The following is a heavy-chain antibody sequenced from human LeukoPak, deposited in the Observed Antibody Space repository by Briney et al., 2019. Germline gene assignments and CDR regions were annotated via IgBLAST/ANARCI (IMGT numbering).Heavy chain of an antibody. Sequence: SETLSLTCAVYGGSFSGYYWSWIRQPPGKGLEWIGEINHSGSANYNPSLKSRVTISVDTSKNQFSLKLSSVTAADTAVYYCARSVEASGHFDYWGQGTLVSVSS. D-gene: IGHD2-2*01. J-gene: IGHJ4*02. CDR3: ARSVEASGHFDY. CDR2: INHSGSA. V-gene: IGHV4-34*01. CDR1: GGSFSGYY.